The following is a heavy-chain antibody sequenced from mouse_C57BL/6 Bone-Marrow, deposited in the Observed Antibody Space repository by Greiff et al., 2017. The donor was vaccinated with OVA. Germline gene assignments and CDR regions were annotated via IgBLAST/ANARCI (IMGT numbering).Heavy chain of an antibody. CDR1: GFNIKDDY. V-gene: IGHV14-4*01. D-gene: IGHD3-3*01. J-gene: IGHJ2*01. Sequence: VQLQQSGAELVRPGASVTLSCTASGFNIKDDYMHWVKQRPEQGLEWIGWIDPENGDTEYASKFQGKATITADTSSNTAYLQLSSLTSEDTAVYYCTRGLFGYWGQGTTLTVSS. CDR2: IDPENGDT. CDR3: TRGLFGY.